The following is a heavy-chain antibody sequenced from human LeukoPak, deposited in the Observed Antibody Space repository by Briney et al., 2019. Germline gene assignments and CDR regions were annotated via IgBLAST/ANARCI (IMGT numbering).Heavy chain of an antibody. CDR2: ITGSGRTT. CDR3: ARDGNYDFWSGYRPRLLYGMDV. J-gene: IGHJ6*02. Sequence: AGGSLRLSCAASGFTFATYAMSWVRQAPGKGLKWVSGITGSGRTTYYADSVKGRFTISRDNSKNTLYLQMNSLRAEDTAVYYCARDGNYDFWSGYRPRLLYGMDVWGQGTTVTVSS. CDR1: GFTFATYA. D-gene: IGHD3-3*01. V-gene: IGHV3-23*01.